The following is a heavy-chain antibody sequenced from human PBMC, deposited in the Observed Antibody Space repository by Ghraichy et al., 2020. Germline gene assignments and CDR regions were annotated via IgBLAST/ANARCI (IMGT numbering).Heavy chain of an antibody. CDR1: GGSISSSNW. Sequence: SETLSLTCAVSGGSISSSNWWSWVRQPPGKGLEWIGEINHRGSTNYNPSLKSRLIISVDKSKDQFSLNLSSVTAADTAVYYCASGDCSSTSCSMFDYWGQGTLVTVSS. CDR3: ASGDCSSTSCSMFDY. J-gene: IGHJ4*02. CDR2: INHRGST. D-gene: IGHD2-2*01. V-gene: IGHV4-4*02.